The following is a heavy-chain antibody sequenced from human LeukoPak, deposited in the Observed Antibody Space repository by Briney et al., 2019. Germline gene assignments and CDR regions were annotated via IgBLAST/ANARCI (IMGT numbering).Heavy chain of an antibody. J-gene: IGHJ4*02. Sequence: AGGSLRLSCAASGFTFSNAWMSWVRQAPGKGLEWVGRIKSKTDGGTTDYAAPVKGGFTISRDDSKNTLYLQMNSLKTEDTAVYYCTTTNTYCSGGSCPPPPFDYWGQGTLATVSS. CDR1: GFTFSNAW. CDR3: TTTNTYCSGGSCPPPPFDY. D-gene: IGHD2-15*01. CDR2: IKSKTDGGTT. V-gene: IGHV3-15*01.